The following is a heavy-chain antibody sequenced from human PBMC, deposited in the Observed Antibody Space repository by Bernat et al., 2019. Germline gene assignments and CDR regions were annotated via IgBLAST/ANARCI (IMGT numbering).Heavy chain of an antibody. CDR2: ISSSSSTM. CDR1: GFTFSSYS. CDR3: ARSTNYDSSGFYGIDAFDI. J-gene: IGHJ3*02. D-gene: IGHD3-22*01. Sequence: EVQLVDSGGGLVKPGGSLRLSCAASGFTFSSYSMNWVRQAPGKGLEWVSYISSSSSTMYYVDSVKGRFTISRDNAKNSLYLQMNSLRDEDTALYYCARSTNYDSSGFYGIDAFDIWGRGTMVTVSS. V-gene: IGHV3-48*02.